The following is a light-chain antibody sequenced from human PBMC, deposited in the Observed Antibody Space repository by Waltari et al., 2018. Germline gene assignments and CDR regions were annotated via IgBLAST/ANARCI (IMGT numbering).Light chain of an antibody. CDR3: QQYENLPYT. Sequence: DIQMTQSPSPLSASFGDRVTITCQASQDIINYLNWYQQTPGKAPKLLIYDASNLATGVPSRFSGGGSGTDFSLTITSLHPEDIATYFCQQYENLPYTFGQGTKLEIK. V-gene: IGKV1-33*01. CDR2: DAS. J-gene: IGKJ2*01. CDR1: QDIINY.